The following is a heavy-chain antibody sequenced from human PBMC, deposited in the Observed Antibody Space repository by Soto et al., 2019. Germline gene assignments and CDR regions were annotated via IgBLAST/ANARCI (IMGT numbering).Heavy chain of an antibody. J-gene: IGHJ6*02. V-gene: IGHV3-23*01. Sequence: EVQLLASGGGLVQPGGSLRLYCAASVFTFYSYAMDWVRQAPGKGLEWVSSISARSDNTYYADSVKGRFTISRDHSKSTLYLQVNSLRAEDTAIYYCAKRGDSYYYGMNVWGQGTTVTVSS. CDR3: AKRGDSYYYGMNV. CDR2: ISARSDNT. D-gene: IGHD3-16*01. CDR1: VFTFYSYA.